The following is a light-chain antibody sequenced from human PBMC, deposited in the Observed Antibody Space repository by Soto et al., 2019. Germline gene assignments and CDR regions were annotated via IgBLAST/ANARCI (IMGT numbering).Light chain of an antibody. Sequence: QSALTQPASVSGSPGQSITISCTGTSSDVGASTYVSWYQQHPGKAPKLIISDVSNRPSGVSNRFSGSKSGNTASLTISGLQAEDEADYYCCSYSSSSTRNVFGTGTKVTVL. CDR3: CSYSSSSTRNV. CDR1: SSDVGASTY. J-gene: IGLJ1*01. V-gene: IGLV2-14*03. CDR2: DVS.